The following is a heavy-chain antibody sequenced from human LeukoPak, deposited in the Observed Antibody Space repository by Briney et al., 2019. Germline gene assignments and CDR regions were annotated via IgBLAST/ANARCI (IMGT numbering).Heavy chain of an antibody. CDR1: GGTFSSYA. CDR2: IIPIFGTA. D-gene: IGHD3-22*01. Sequence: ASVKVSCKASGGTFSSYAISWVRQAPGQGLEWMGGIIPIFGTANYAQKFQGRVTITADESTSTAYMELSSLGSEDTAVYYCARVDSSGYLVDYWGQGTLVTVSS. CDR3: ARVDSSGYLVDY. J-gene: IGHJ4*02. V-gene: IGHV1-69*13.